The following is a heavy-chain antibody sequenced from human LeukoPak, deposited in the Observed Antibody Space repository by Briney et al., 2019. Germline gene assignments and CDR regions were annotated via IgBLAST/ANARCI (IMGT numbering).Heavy chain of an antibody. J-gene: IGHJ3*01. Sequence: SETLSLTCTVSGGSISSYYWSWIRQPPGKGLEWIGYISYSGSTNYNPSLKSRVTISVDASKNQFSLKLNSVTAADTAVYYCARMTGEYWGQGTMVTVSS. CDR1: GGSISSYY. CDR3: ARMTGEY. V-gene: IGHV4-59*08. D-gene: IGHD3-16*01. CDR2: ISYSGST.